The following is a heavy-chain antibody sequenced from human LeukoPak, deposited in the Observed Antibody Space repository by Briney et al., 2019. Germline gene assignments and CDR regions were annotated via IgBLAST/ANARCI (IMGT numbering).Heavy chain of an antibody. CDR2: ISSSSSTI. Sequence: GGSLRLSCAASGFTFTTYWMAWVRQAPEKGLEWVSYISSSSSTIYYADSVKGRFTISRDNGKNSLYLQMNSLRAEDTAVYYCASQLGDASDIWGQGTMVTVSS. CDR3: ASQLGDASDI. V-gene: IGHV3-48*01. D-gene: IGHD6-13*01. J-gene: IGHJ3*02. CDR1: GFTFTTYW.